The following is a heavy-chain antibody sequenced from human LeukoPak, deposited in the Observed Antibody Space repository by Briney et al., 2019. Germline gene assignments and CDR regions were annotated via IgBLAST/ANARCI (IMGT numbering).Heavy chain of an antibody. V-gene: IGHV4-39*07. CDR2: IFYSGST. J-gene: IGHJ6*02. CDR3: ARDHSSGWNYGMDV. D-gene: IGHD6-19*01. Sequence: PSGTLSPTCAVSGGSISSSTYYWGWIRQPPGKGLEWIGNIFYSGSTYSNPSLKSRVTISVDTSKNQFSLKLTSVTAADTAVYYCARDHSSGWNYGMDVWGQGTTVTVSS. CDR1: GGSISSSTYY.